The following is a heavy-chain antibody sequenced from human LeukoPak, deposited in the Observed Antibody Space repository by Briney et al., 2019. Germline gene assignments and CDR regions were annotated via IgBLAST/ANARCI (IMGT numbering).Heavy chain of an antibody. CDR1: GFTFSSYS. Sequence: PGGSLRLSCAASGFTFSSYSMNWARQAPGKGLEWVSSISSSSSYIYYADSVKGRFTISRDNAKNSLYLQMNSLRAEDTAVYYCARDKDYANAFDIWGQGTMVTVSS. J-gene: IGHJ3*02. CDR3: ARDKDYANAFDI. D-gene: IGHD4-17*01. V-gene: IGHV3-21*01. CDR2: ISSSSSYI.